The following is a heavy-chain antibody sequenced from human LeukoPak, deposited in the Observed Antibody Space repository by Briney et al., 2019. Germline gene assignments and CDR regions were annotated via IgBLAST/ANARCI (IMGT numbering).Heavy chain of an antibody. V-gene: IGHV1-18*01. Sequence: ASVKVSCKASGYTFTSYGISWVRQAPGQGLEGMGWISAYNGNTNYAQKLQGRVTMTTDTSTSTAYMELRSLRSDDTAVYYCARKGGSYYRDYYYYYMDVWGKGTTVTVSS. CDR1: GYTFTSYG. D-gene: IGHD1-26*01. CDR2: ISAYNGNT. J-gene: IGHJ6*03. CDR3: ARKGGSYYRDYYYYYMDV.